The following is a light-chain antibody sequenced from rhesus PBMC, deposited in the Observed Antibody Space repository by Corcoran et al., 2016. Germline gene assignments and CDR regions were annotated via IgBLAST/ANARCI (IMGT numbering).Light chain of an antibody. J-gene: IGKJ2*01. V-gene: IGKV3-10*01. CDR3: YAHSSGYS. CDR1: QSVSSY. Sequence: QVILTQSPATLSLSPGERATLSCRASQSVSSYLAGYQQKPGQAPRLLIYGSSSRATGIPDRSSGTGSGTDFTRTISSLEPGDVGVYHCYAHSSGYSFGQGTKVEIK. CDR2: GSS.